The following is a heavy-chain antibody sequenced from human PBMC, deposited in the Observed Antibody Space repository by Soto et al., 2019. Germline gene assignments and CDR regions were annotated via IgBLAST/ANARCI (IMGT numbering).Heavy chain of an antibody. D-gene: IGHD3-10*01. Sequence: EVQMVETGGGLIQPGGSLRLSCAASGFTVSSNYMNWVRQAPGKGLEWISAIYSGGSKYYADSVKGRFTISRDNSKNTVHLQMNSLRAEDTAVYYCAGGVYGSVWLDHWCQGTLVTVSS. V-gene: IGHV3-53*02. CDR2: IYSGGSK. CDR3: AGGVYGSVWLDH. CDR1: GFTVSSNY. J-gene: IGHJ4*02.